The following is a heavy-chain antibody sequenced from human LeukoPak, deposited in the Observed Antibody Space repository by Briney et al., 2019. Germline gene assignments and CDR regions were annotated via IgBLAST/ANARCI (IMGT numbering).Heavy chain of an antibody. D-gene: IGHD4-23*01. CDR1: GFTLDACW. CDR2: IKQDGNEK. V-gene: IGHV3-7*03. Sequence: GGSLTLSCAACGFTLDACWMSWVHQAPAKGLKGVANIKQDGNEKYYVDSVKGRFTIYRDNAKNSLYMQSTVIAADTAADYYSASDNLTQNEYWGQGTLVAVSS. J-gene: IGHJ4*02. CDR3: SASDNLTQNEY.